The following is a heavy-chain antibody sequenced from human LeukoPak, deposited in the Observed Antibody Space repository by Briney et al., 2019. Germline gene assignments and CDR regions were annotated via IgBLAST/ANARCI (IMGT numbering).Heavy chain of an antibody. Sequence: PGGSLRLSCAASGFTFYDYAMHWVRQAPGKGLEWVSGISWNSGSIGYADSVKGRFTISRDNAKNSLYLQMNSLRAEDTALYYCAKGTEPAASKLDFDYWGQGTLVTVSS. V-gene: IGHV3-9*01. J-gene: IGHJ4*02. CDR3: AKGTEPAASKLDFDY. CDR2: ISWNSGSI. CDR1: GFTFYDYA. D-gene: IGHD2-2*01.